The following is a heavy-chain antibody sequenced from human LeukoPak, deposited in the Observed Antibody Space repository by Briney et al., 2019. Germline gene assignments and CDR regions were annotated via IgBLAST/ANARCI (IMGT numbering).Heavy chain of an antibody. J-gene: IGHJ6*03. Sequence: SETLSLTCTVSGGSISSGSYYWSWIRQPPGKGLEWIGYIYYSGSTNYNPSLKSRVTISVDTSKNQFSLKLSSVTAADTAVYYCARGGMHIVVVPAVHYYYYMDVWGKGTTVTISS. CDR2: IYYSGST. D-gene: IGHD2-2*01. V-gene: IGHV4-61*01. CDR3: ARGGMHIVVVPAVHYYYYMDV. CDR1: GGSISSGSYY.